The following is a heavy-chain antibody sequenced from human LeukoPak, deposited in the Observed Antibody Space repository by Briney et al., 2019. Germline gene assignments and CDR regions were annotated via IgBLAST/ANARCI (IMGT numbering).Heavy chain of an antibody. CDR2: MYYSGST. CDR1: GGSVSSGTYY. Sequence: SETLSLTCTVSGGSVSSGTYYWSWIRQPPGKGLEWTAYMYYSGSTNYNPSLKSRVTISIDTPKNQFSLKLSSVTAADSAVYFCARGYCTGGVCPDGFDIWGQGTMVTVSS. J-gene: IGHJ3*02. V-gene: IGHV4-61*01. D-gene: IGHD2-8*02. CDR3: ARGYCTGGVCPDGFDI.